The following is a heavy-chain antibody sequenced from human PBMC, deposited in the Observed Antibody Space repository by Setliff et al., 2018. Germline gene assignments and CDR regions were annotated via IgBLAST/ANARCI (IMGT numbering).Heavy chain of an antibody. Sequence: PSETLSLTCTVSGGSISSHSWSWIRQAPGKGLEWIGYIYYGGSTNYNPTLNSRVAISVDTSENQFSLRLNSVTAADTAVYYCASPLSLCGGECNSHWFDPWGQGTLVTVSS. V-gene: IGHV4-59*11. CDR2: IYYGGST. CDR3: ASPLSLCGGECNSHWFDP. J-gene: IGHJ5*02. CDR1: GGSISSHS. D-gene: IGHD2-21*01.